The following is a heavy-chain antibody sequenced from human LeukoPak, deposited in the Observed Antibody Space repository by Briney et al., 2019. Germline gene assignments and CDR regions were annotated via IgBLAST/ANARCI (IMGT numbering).Heavy chain of an antibody. D-gene: IGHD6-13*01. CDR3: ATQYGSSWRDYFDY. Sequence: GGSLRLSCAASGFTFSSYVMSWVRQAPGKGLEWVSAFSGSGAGTYSADSVKGRFTVSRDNSKNTLYLQMNNLRAEDTAVYYCATQYGSSWRDYFDYWGQGTLVTVSS. CDR2: FSGSGAGT. V-gene: IGHV3-23*01. J-gene: IGHJ4*02. CDR1: GFTFSSYV.